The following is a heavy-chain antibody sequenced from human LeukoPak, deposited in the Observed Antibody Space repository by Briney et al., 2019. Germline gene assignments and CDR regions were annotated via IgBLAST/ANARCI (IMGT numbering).Heavy chain of an antibody. CDR3: ASLRDIVVVPAAIRGAFDI. D-gene: IGHD2-2*01. Sequence: SETLSLTCAVYGGSYGGSFSGYYWSWIRQPPGKGLEWIGEINHSGSTNYNPSLKSRVTISVDTSKNQFSLKLSSVTAADTAVYYCASLRDIVVVPAAIRGAFDIWGQGTMVTVSS. J-gene: IGHJ3*02. CDR2: INHSGST. CDR1: GGSYGGSFSGYY. V-gene: IGHV4-34*01.